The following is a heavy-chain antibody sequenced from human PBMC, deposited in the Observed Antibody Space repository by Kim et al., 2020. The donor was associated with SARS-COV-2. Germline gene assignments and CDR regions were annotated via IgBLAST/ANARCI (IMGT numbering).Heavy chain of an antibody. CDR1: GFTFSSYS. Sequence: GGSLRLSCAASGFTFSSYSMNWVRQAPGKGLEWVSPISSSSSNIYYADSVKGRFTISRDNAKNSLYLQMNSLRAEDTAVYYCAGLSSHYYYGMDVWGQGTTVTVSS. V-gene: IGHV3-21*01. J-gene: IGHJ6*02. D-gene: IGHD6-13*01. CDR2: ISSSSSNI. CDR3: AGLSSHYYYGMDV.